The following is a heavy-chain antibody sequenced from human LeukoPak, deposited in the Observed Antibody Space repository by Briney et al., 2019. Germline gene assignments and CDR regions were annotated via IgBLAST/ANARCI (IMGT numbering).Heavy chain of an antibody. D-gene: IGHD6-6*01. J-gene: IGHJ5*02. CDR3: ARDTSSSASWWFDP. Sequence: ASVKVSCKASGYTFISHWMHWVRQAPGHGLEWMGIISPNGGSTVYAQKFQGRVTLTRDMSSSTLYMELRSLRSEDTAVYYCARDTSSSASWWFDPWGQGTLVTVSS. CDR2: ISPNGGST. V-gene: IGHV1-46*01. CDR1: GYTFISHW.